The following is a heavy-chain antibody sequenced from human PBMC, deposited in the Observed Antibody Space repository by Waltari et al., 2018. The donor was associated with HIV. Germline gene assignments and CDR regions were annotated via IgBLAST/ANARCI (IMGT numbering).Heavy chain of an antibody. CDR2: IYPGDSDT. CDR1: GYSFTSYW. J-gene: IGHJ5*02. Sequence: EVQLVQSGAEVKKPGESLKISCTGSGYSFTSYWIGWVRQMPGKGLELMGIIYPGDSDTRYSPSFQGQVTISADKSISTAYLQWSSLKASDTAMYYCARHLQYSSGWQNWFDPWGQGTLVTVSS. CDR3: ARHLQYSSGWQNWFDP. D-gene: IGHD6-19*01. V-gene: IGHV5-51*01.